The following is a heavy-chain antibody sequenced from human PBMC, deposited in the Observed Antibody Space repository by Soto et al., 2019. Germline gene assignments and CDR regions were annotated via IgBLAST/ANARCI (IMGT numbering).Heavy chain of an antibody. Sequence: LSLTCTVSGGSISSGGYYWSWIRQHPGKGLEWIGYIYYSGSTYYNPSLKSRVTISVDTSKNQFSLKLSSVTAADTAVYYCARFSRGYSYGYYYYGMDVWGQGTTVTVSS. D-gene: IGHD5-18*01. CDR2: IYYSGST. J-gene: IGHJ6*02. V-gene: IGHV4-31*03. CDR3: ARFSRGYSYGYYYYGMDV. CDR1: GGSISSGGYY.